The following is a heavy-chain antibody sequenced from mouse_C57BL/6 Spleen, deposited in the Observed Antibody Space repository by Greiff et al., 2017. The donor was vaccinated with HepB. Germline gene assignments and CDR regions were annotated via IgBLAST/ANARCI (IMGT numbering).Heavy chain of an antibody. Sequence: EVQLVESGGGLVKPGGSLKLSCAASGFTFSDYGMHWVRQAPEKGLEWVAYISSGSSTIYYADTVKGRFTISRDNAKNTLFLQMTSLRSEDTAMYYCARDYYGNPYWYFDVWGTGTTVTVSS. D-gene: IGHD2-1*01. CDR2: ISSGSSTI. CDR3: ARDYYGNPYWYFDV. V-gene: IGHV5-17*01. CDR1: GFTFSDYG. J-gene: IGHJ1*03.